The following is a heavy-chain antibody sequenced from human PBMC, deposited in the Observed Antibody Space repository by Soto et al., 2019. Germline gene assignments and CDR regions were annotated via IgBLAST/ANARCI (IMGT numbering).Heavy chain of an antibody. V-gene: IGHV4-30-4*01. Sequence: QVQLQESGPGLVKPSQTLSLTCTVSGGSISTVNYWWSWIRQSPDMGLEWIGHIYNGGSTYNNPSLESRVTMSVNTSKIQPSRTLSLVRAADPAVYYCARGPSGDKVHPGGQEPLVTVS. J-gene: IGHJ5*02. CDR3: ARGPSGDKVHP. CDR2: IYNGGST. CDR1: GGSISTVNYW. D-gene: IGHD7-27*01.